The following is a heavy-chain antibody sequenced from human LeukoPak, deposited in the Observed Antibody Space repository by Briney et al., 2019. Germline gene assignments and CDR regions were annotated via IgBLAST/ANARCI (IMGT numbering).Heavy chain of an antibody. D-gene: IGHD1-26*01. J-gene: IGHJ4*02. V-gene: IGHV3-64*01. CDR3: AGGSGSYYDY. CDR1: GFTFSSYA. Sequence: GGSLRLSCAASGFTFSSYAMHWVRQAPGKGLEYVSAISSNGGSTYYAKSVKGRFTISRDNSKNTLYLQMGSLRAEDMAVYYCAGGSGSYYDYWGQGTLVTVSS. CDR2: ISSNGGST.